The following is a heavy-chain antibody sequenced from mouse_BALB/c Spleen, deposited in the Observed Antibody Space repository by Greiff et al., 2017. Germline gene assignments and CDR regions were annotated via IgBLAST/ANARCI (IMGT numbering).Heavy chain of an antibody. V-gene: IGHV5-4*02. D-gene: IGHD1-2*01. CDR3: SRGYYGVDY. J-gene: IGHJ2*01. CDR2: ISDGGSYT. CDR1: GFTFSDYH. Sequence: EVQLVESGGGLVKPGGSLKLSCAASGFTFSDYHMYWVRQTPEKRLEWVATISDGGSYTYYPDSVKWRFTISRDNAKNKLYLQMSSLKSEDTAMYFGSRGYYGVDYWGQGTTLTDSS.